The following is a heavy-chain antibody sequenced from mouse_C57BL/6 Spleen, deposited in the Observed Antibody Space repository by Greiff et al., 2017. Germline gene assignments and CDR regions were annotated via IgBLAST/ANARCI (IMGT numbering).Heavy chain of an antibody. D-gene: IGHD1-1*01. CDR3: ARWDAGTTVSNSFAY. CDR2: IYPGDGAT. Sequence: LVESGPELVKPGASVKISCKASGYAFSSSWMNWVKQRPGKGLEWIGRIYPGDGATNYNGKFKGKATLTADTSSSTAYMHLSSLTSEDSAVYYGARWDAGTTVSNSFAYWGQGTLVTVSA. CDR1: GYAFSSSW. J-gene: IGHJ3*01. V-gene: IGHV1-82*01.